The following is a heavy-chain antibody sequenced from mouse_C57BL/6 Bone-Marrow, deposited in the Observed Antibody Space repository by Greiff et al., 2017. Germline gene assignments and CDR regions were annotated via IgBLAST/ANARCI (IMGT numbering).Heavy chain of an antibody. J-gene: IGHJ3*01. D-gene: IGHD1-1*01. Sequence: VKLMESGPELVKPGASVKISCKASGYAFSSSWMNWVKQRPGKGLEWIGRIYPGDGDTNYNGKFKGKATLTADKSSSTAYMQLSSLTSEDSAVYFCASHYYGSATRFAYWGQGTLVTVSA. CDR1: GYAFSSSW. V-gene: IGHV1-82*01. CDR2: IYPGDGDT. CDR3: ASHYYGSATRFAY.